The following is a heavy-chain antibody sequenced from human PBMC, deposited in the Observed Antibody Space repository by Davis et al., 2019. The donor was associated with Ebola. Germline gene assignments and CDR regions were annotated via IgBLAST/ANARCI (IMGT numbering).Heavy chain of an antibody. V-gene: IGHV1-46*01. J-gene: IGHJ5*02. D-gene: IGHD6-13*01. CDR2: INPSGGST. CDR1: GYTFTSYY. CDR3: AIAAAGTVRFDP. Sequence: AASVKVSCKASGYTFTSYYMHWVRQAPGQGLEWMGIINPSGGSTSYAQKFQGRVTMTRDTSTSTVYMELSSLRSEDTAVYYCAIAAAGTVRFDPWGQGTLVTVSS.